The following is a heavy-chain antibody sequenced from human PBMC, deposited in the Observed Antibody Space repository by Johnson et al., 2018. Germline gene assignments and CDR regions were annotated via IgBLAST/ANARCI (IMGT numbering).Heavy chain of an antibody. D-gene: IGHD6-13*01. J-gene: IGHJ6*03. CDR2: ISYDGSNK. CDR1: GFTFSSDG. V-gene: IGHV3-30*18. Sequence: QVQLVESGGGVVQPGRSLRLSCAASGFTFSSDGMHWVRQAPGKGLEWVAGISYDGSNKYYADSVKGRFTIPRDNSKKPLYLQMNTLRAEDTAVYYCAKQGVRGSWYSYYYYYMDVWGKGTTVTVSS. CDR3: AKQGVRGSWYSYYYYYMDV.